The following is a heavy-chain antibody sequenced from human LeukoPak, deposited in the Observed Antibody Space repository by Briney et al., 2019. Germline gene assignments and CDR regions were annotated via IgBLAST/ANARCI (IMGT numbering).Heavy chain of an antibody. CDR3: ARGLRAHAAGFRGVVGNWFDS. Sequence: ASVKVSCKASGYTFTSYDINWVRQATGQGLEWMGWMNPNSGNTGYAQKFQGRVTMTRNTSISTAYMELSSLRSEDTAVYYCARGLRAHAAGFRGVVGNWFDSWGQGTPVTVSS. CDR1: GYTFTSYD. CDR2: MNPNSGNT. D-gene: IGHD3-10*01. J-gene: IGHJ5*01. V-gene: IGHV1-8*01.